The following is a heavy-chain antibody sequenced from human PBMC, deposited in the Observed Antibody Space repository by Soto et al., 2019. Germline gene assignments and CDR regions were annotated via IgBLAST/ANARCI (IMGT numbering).Heavy chain of an antibody. V-gene: IGHV3-7*01. J-gene: IGHJ3*02. CDR3: ARGGRRSGSYADAFDI. CDR2: IKQDGSEK. Sequence: EVQLVESGGGLVQPGGSLRLSCAASVFTSSTYWMSWVRQAPGKGLEWVANIKQDGSEKYYVDSVKGRFTISRDNAKNSLYLQLNSLRAEDKAVYYCARGGRRSGSYADAFDIWGQGTMVTVSS. CDR1: VFTSSTYW. D-gene: IGHD1-26*01.